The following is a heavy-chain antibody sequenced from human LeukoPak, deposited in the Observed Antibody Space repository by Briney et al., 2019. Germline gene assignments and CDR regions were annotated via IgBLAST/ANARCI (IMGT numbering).Heavy chain of an antibody. CDR2: ISGSGGST. J-gene: IGHJ4*02. CDR3: AKDRLGAMMYFDF. Sequence: GGSLRLSCEASGFTFSTYGMSWVRQAPGKGLEWVSAISGSGGSTYYADSVKGRVTISRDNSKNTLYLQVNSLRVEDAAVYYCAKDRLGAMMYFDFWGQGTLVTVSS. D-gene: IGHD1-26*01. CDR1: GFTFSTYG. V-gene: IGHV3-23*01.